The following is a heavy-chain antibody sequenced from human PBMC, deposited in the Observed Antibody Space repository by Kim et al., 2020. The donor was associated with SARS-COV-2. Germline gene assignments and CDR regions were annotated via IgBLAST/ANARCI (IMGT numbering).Heavy chain of an antibody. Sequence: SETLSLTCAVYGGSFSGYYWSWIRQPPGKGLEWIGEINHSGSTNYNPSLKSRVHISVDTSKNQFSLKLSSVTAADTAVYYCARGPGYSSSWYGARNWFDPWGQGTLVTVSS. CDR1: GGSFSGYY. CDR2: INHSGST. D-gene: IGHD6-13*01. V-gene: IGHV4-34*01. CDR3: ARGPGYSSSWYGARNWFDP. J-gene: IGHJ5*02.